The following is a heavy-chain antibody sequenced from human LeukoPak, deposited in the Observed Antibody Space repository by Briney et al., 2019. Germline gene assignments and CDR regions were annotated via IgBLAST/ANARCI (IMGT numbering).Heavy chain of an antibody. J-gene: IGHJ3*02. V-gene: IGHV4-61*01. Sequence: SETLSLTCTVSGGSVSSGSYYWSWIRQPPGKGLEWIVYIYYSGSTNYNPSLKSRVTISVDTSKNQFSLKLSSVTAADTAVYYCARDQHYYDSSGYYYGKEGAFDIWGQGTMVTVSS. CDR1: GGSVSSGSYY. D-gene: IGHD3-22*01. CDR3: ARDQHYYDSSGYYYGKEGAFDI. CDR2: IYYSGST.